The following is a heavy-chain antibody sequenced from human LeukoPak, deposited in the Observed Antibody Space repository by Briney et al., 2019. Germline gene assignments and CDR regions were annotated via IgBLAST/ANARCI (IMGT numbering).Heavy chain of an antibody. J-gene: IGHJ5*02. D-gene: IGHD3-22*01. CDR2: VSYSGST. CDR3: ARETIIVGRAEFGP. V-gene: IGHV4-59*01. CDR1: GGSFSGYY. Sequence: SETLSLTCAVYGGSFSGYYWSWIRQPPGKGLEWIGYVSYSGSTNYNPSLKSRVTISVDTSRNQFSLKLSSVTAADTAVYYCARETIIVGRAEFGPWGQGTLVTVSS.